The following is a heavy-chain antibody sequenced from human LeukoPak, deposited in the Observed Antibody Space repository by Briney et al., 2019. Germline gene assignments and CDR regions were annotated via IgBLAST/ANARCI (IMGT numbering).Heavy chain of an antibody. D-gene: IGHD7-27*01. J-gene: IGHJ6*03. Sequence: GGTLRLSCAASGFTFSSYWMHWVRQAPGKGLVWVSRINSDGSSTSYADSVKGRFTISRDNAKNTLYLQMNRLRAEDTAVYYCASWGRYYYMDVWGKGTTVTVSS. V-gene: IGHV3-74*01. CDR1: GFTFSSYW. CDR3: ASWGRYYYMDV. CDR2: INSDGSST.